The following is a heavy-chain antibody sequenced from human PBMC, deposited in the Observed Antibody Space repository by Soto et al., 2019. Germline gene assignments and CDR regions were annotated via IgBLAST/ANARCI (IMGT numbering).Heavy chain of an antibody. CDR1: GGSFSGYY. V-gene: IGHV4-34*01. D-gene: IGHD3-22*01. J-gene: IGHJ6*02. CDR2: INHSGST. CDR3: ASLGYYDSSGYNHYYYYGMDV. Sequence: SETLSLTSAVYGGSFSGYYWSWIRQPPGKGLEWIGEINHSGSTNYNPSLKSRVTISVDTSKNQFSLKLSSVTAADTAVYYCASLGYYDSSGYNHYYYYGMDVWGQGTTVTVSS.